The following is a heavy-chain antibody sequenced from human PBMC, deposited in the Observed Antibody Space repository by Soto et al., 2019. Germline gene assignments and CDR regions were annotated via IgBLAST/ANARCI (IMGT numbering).Heavy chain of an antibody. CDR3: ARRAETNGWNGFGADKYYFDF. V-gene: IGHV1-8*01. J-gene: IGHJ4*02. CDR2: LNPNTGNS. CDR1: GYTFTSYD. D-gene: IGHD1-1*01. Sequence: ASVKVSFKASGYTFTSYDIYWVRQATGQGLEWMGWLNPNTGNSGYAQKFQGRITVTSDTSINTVHMELSSLRSEDTAVYYCARRAETNGWNGFGADKYYFDFWGQGTLVTVSS.